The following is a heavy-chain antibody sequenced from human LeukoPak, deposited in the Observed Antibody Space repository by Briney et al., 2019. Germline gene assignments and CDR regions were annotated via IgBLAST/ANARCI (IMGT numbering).Heavy chain of an antibody. CDR2: ISYDGSNK. D-gene: IGHD5-18*01. CDR1: GFTFSSYA. J-gene: IGHJ4*02. V-gene: IGHV3-30-3*01. Sequence: GRSLRLSCAASGFTFSSYAMHWVRQAPGKGLEWVAVISYDGSNKYYADSVKGRFTISRDNSKNTLSLQMNSLRAEDTAVYYCARGGYSYGSVKDFDYWGQGTLVTVSS. CDR3: ARGGYSYGSVKDFDY.